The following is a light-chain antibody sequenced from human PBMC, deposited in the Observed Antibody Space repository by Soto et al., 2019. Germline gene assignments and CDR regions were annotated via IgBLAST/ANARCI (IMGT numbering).Light chain of an antibody. CDR2: DAS. V-gene: IGKV1-9*01. J-gene: IGKJ5*01. CDR3: QKLNTFPLT. Sequence: DIHLTHSPSLLSASVLYRVTVTCRASQDISSSLAWYQQKSGKAPKPLIYDASTLQSGVPSRFSGSGSGTEFSLTINSLQPEDFATYYCQKLNTFPLTFGQGTLLEIK. CDR1: QDISSS.